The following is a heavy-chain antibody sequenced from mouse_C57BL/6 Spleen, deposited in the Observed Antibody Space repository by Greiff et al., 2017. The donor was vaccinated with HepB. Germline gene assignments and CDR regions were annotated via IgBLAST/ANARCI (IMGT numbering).Heavy chain of an antibody. CDR3: ARHDYDWVDY. CDR2: IRNKANGYTT. D-gene: IGHD2-4*01. J-gene: IGHJ2*01. V-gene: IGHV7-3*01. CDR1: GFTFTDYY. Sequence: EVKLVESGGGLVQPGGSLSLSCAASGFTFTDYYMSWVRQPPGKALEWLGFIRNKANGYTTEYSASVKGRFTISRDNSQSILYLQMNALRAEDSATYYCARHDYDWVDYWGQGTTLTVSS.